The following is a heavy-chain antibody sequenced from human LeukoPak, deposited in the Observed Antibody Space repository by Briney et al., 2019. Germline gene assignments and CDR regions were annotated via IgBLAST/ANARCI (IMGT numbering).Heavy chain of an antibody. V-gene: IGHV4-39*01. CDR2: IYYSGST. CDR1: GGSISNSSYY. J-gene: IGHJ4*02. CDR3: ARHSIGGRYQHDY. Sequence: PSETLSLTCTVSGGSISNSSYYWGWIRQPPGKGLEWIGSIYYSGSTYYNPSLKSRVTISVDTSKNQFSLKLSSVTAADTAVYYCARHSIGGRYQHDYWGQGTLVTVSS. D-gene: IGHD1-26*01.